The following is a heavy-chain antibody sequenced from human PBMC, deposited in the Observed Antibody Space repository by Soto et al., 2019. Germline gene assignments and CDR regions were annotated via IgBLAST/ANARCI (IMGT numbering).Heavy chain of an antibody. CDR3: ARGNDFGDY. Sequence: QVQLVESGGGVVQPGRSLRLSCAASGFTFSTYVMHWVRQAPGKGLEWVALIWYDGSNKYYADSVKGRFTIPRDNSNNTLYLEMNSLRAEDTAVYYCARGNDFGDYWGQGTLVTVSS. J-gene: IGHJ4*02. V-gene: IGHV3-33*01. CDR2: IWYDGSNK. CDR1: GFTFSTYV. D-gene: IGHD4-17*01.